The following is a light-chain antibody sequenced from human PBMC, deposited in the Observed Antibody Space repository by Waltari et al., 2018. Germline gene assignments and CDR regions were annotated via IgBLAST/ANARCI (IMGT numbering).Light chain of an antibody. CDR2: AAS. CDR1: QSISIY. CDR3: QQGYSIPVT. Sequence: DVQMTQSPSFLSAAVGDRVTITCRTSQSISIYLNWYQQRPGKAPKFLIYAASSLQSVVPSRFSGSGSGTDFTLTISSLQPEDFATYYCQQGYSIPVTFGQGTKLEI. J-gene: IGKJ2*01. V-gene: IGKV1-39*01.